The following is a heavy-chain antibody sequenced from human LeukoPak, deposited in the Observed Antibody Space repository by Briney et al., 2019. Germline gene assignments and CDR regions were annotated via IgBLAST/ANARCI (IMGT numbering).Heavy chain of an antibody. CDR1: GYSISSGYY. CDR2: IYHSGST. J-gene: IGHJ6*03. D-gene: IGHD5-24*01. Sequence: PSETLSLTCTVSGYSISSGYYWGWIRQPPGKGLEWIGSIYHSGSTYYNLSLKSRVTISVDTSKNQFSLKLSSVTAAYTAVYYCARGHGDGYNYYYYYMDVWGKGTTVTVSS. CDR3: ARGHGDGYNYYYYYMDV. V-gene: IGHV4-38-2*02.